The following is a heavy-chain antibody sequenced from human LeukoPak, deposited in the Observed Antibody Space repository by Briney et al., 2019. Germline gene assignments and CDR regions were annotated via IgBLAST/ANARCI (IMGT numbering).Heavy chain of an antibody. D-gene: IGHD3-10*01. V-gene: IGHV4-34*01. J-gene: IGHJ5*02. CDR2: INHSGST. CDR1: GGSFSGYY. CDR3: ARAFRNYYGSGSSNWFDP. Sequence: SETLSLTCAVYGGSFSGYYWSRIRQPPGKGLEWIGEINHSGSTNYNPSLKSRVTISVDTSKNQFSLKLSSVTAADTAVYYCARAFRNYYGSGSSNWFDPWGQGTLVTVSS.